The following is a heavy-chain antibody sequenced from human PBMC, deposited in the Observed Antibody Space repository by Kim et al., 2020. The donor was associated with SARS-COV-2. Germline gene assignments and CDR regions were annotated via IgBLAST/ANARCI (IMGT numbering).Heavy chain of an antibody. J-gene: IGHJ6*02. CDR2: ISGSGGST. CDR3: AKFDILTGYYIFHYYGMDV. CDR1: GFTFSSYA. D-gene: IGHD3-9*01. V-gene: IGHV3-23*01. Sequence: GGSLRLSCAASGFTFSSYAMSWVRQAPGKGLEWVSAISGSGGSTYYADSVKGRFTISRDNSKNTLYLQMNSLRAEDTAVYYCAKFDILTGYYIFHYYGMDVWGQGTTVTVSS.